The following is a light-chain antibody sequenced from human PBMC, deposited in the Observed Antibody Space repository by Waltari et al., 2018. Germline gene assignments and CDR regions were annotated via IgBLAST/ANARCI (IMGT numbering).Light chain of an antibody. CDR1: QSVSSN. Sequence: IVMTHSPAILSVFPGERATLSCRARQSVSSNLAWYQQKPGQAPRLLIYGASTRATGIPARFSGSGSGTEFTLTISSLQSEDFAVYYCQQYNNWPGTFGQGTKVEIK. CDR2: GAS. V-gene: IGKV3-15*01. CDR3: QQYNNWPGT. J-gene: IGKJ1*01.